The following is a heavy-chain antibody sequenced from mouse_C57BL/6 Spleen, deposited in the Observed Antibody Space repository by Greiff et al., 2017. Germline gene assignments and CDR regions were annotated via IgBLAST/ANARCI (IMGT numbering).Heavy chain of an antibody. J-gene: IGHJ3*01. D-gene: IGHD2-4*01. V-gene: IGHV1-82*01. CDR3: VGFDYDGGFAY. CDR2: IYPGDGDT. CDR1: GYAFSSSW. Sequence: QVQLQQSGPELVKPGASVKISCKASGYAFSSSWMNWVKQRPGKGLEWIGRIYPGDGDTNYNGKFKGKATLTADKSSSTAYMQLSSLTSEDSAVYFCVGFDYDGGFAYWGQGTLVTVSA.